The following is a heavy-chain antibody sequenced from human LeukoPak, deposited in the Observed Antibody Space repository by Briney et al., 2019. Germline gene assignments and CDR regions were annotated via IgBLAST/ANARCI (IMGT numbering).Heavy chain of an antibody. Sequence: SETLSLTCAVYGGSFSGYSWNWIRQPPGKGLEWIGEINHNGSTNYNPSLKSRVTISVDTSKNQCSLKLSSVTAADTAVYYCARQAAADYWGQGTLVTVSS. CDR3: ARQAAADY. J-gene: IGHJ4*02. CDR1: GGSFSGYS. V-gene: IGHV4-34*01. D-gene: IGHD6-13*01. CDR2: INHNGST.